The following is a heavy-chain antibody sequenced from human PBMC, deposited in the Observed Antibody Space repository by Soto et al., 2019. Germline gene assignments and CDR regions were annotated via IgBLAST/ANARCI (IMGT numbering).Heavy chain of an antibody. CDR2: IIPIFGTA. J-gene: IGHJ4*02. Sequence: GASVKVSCKASGGTFSSYAISWVRQAPGQGLEWMGGIIPIFGTANYAQKFQGRVTITADESTSTAYMELSSLRSEDTAVYYCARLIGYYRSNDFDYWGQGTLVTVSS. CDR3: ARLIGYYRSNDFDY. V-gene: IGHV1-69*13. CDR1: GGTFSSYA. D-gene: IGHD3-22*01.